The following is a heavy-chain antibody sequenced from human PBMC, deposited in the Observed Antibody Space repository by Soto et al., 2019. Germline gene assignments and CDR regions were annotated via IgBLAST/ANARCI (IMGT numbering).Heavy chain of an antibody. CDR3: AWGGSSMDW. V-gene: IGHV4-59*01. CDR2: IYYSGTT. CDR1: GGSLSPLY. J-gene: IGHJ4*01. Sequence: QVQLQESGPGLVKPSETLSLTCTVSGGSLSPLYWSWIRQPPGKGLEWIGYIYYSGTTNYNASLRSRCTLSLDTAQILKSLDLRSVTAADPAVYCCAWGGSSMDWWDHGSLVTAPS. D-gene: IGHD3-10*01.